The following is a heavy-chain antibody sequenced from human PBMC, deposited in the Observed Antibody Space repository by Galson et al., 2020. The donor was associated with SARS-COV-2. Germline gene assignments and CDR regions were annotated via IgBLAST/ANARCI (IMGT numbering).Heavy chain of an antibody. CDR3: AKVSWQWLPWGPIDY. D-gene: IGHD6-19*01. CDR2: ISGSGGST. V-gene: IGHV3-23*01. J-gene: IGHJ4*02. Sequence: GGSLRLPCAASGFTFSSYAMSWVRQAPGKGLEWVSAISGSGGSTYYADSVKGRFTISRDNSKNTLYLQMNSLRAEDTAVYYCAKVSWQWLPWGPIDYWGQGTLVTVSS. CDR1: GFTFSSYA.